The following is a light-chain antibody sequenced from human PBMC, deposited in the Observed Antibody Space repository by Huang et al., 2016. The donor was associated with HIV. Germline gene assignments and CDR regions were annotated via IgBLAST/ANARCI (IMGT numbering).Light chain of an antibody. CDR3: QQSYSTLYT. V-gene: IGKV1-39*01. CDR2: AAS. Sequence: DIQMTQSPSSLSASVGDRVTITCRASQSISSYLNWYQQTPGKVPKRLIYAASSLQSGVPSRVSGSGSGTDFTLTSSSLQPEDFATYDCQQSYSTLYTFGQGTKLEIK. J-gene: IGKJ2*01. CDR1: QSISSY.